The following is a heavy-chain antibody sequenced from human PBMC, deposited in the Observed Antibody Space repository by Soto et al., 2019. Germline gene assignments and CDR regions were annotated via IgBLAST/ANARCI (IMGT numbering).Heavy chain of an antibody. V-gene: IGHV3-64*01. CDR1: GFTFSSYA. CDR3: ARRIQFVYGMDV. D-gene: IGHD3-3*02. Sequence: EVQLVESGGGLVQPGGSLRLSCAASGFTFSSYAMHWVRQAPGKGLEYVSVITSNGGNTDYASSVKGRFTISRDNSKNTLYLQMGSLRAEDMAVYYCARRIQFVYGMDVWGQGTTVTVSS. CDR2: ITSNGGNT. J-gene: IGHJ6*02.